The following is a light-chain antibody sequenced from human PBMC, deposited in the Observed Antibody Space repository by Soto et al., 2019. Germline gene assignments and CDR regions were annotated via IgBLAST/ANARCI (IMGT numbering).Light chain of an antibody. J-gene: IGLJ3*02. CDR2: DVS. CDR3: SSYTRSSTLAV. V-gene: IGLV2-14*01. CDR1: SSDVGGYDY. Sequence: QSALTQPASVSGSPGQSITLSCTGTSSDVGGYDYVSWYQQHPGKAPKLMIYDVSNRPSGASNRFSGSKSGNTASLTISGLQAEDEADYYCSSYTRSSTLAVFGGGTKVTVL.